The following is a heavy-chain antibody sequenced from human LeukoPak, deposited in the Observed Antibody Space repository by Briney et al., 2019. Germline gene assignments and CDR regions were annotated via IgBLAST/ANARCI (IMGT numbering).Heavy chain of an antibody. J-gene: IGHJ4*02. D-gene: IGHD3-22*01. CDR2: IYYSGST. V-gene: IGHV4-61*08. CDR3: ARDNNYYDSSGYYY. Sequence: PSETLSLTCTVSGGSISSGGYYWSWIRQHPGKGLEWIGYIYYSGSTYYNPSLKSRVTISVDTSKNQFSLKLSSVTAADTAVYYCARDNNYYDSSGYYYWGQGTLVTVSS. CDR1: GGSISSGGYY.